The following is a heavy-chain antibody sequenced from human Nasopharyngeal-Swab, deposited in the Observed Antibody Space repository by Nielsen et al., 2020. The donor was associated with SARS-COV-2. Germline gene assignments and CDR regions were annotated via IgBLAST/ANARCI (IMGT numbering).Heavy chain of an antibody. J-gene: IGHJ6*02. CDR1: GFTFSSYG. V-gene: IGHV3-33*01. CDR3: AGGQGTVTTYYYYGMDV. D-gene: IGHD4-17*01. CDR2: IWYDGSNK. Sequence: GGSLRLSCAASGFTFSSYGMHWVRQAPGKGLEWVVVIWYDGSNKYYADSVKGRFTISRDNSKNTLYLQMNSLRAEDTAVYYCAGGQGTVTTYYYYGMDVWGQGTTVTVSS.